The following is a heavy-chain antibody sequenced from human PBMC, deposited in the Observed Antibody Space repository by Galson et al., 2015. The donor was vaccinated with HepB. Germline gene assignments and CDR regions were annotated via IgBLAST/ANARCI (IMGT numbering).Heavy chain of an antibody. D-gene: IGHD1-26*01. J-gene: IGHJ4*02. V-gene: IGHV1-18*04. CDR1: GYTFTRYG. CDR2: ISAYNGNT. CDR3: ARGSAARYTHPTSGTYVFEY. Sequence: SVKVSCKASGYTFTRYGISWVRQAPGQGLEWVGWISAYNGNTNYAQRLQGRVTMTTDTSTNTAYMEVTSLRPDDTAVYYCARGSAARYTHPTSGTYVFEYWGQGTLVTVSA.